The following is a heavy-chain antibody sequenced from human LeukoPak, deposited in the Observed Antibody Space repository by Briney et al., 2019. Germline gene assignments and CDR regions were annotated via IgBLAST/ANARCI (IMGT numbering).Heavy chain of an antibody. D-gene: IGHD3-10*01. CDR3: AREPYGSGSYPEAY. CDR2: IIPILGIA. Sequence: SVKVSCKASGGTFSSYAISWVRQAPGQGLEWMGRIIPILGIANYAQKFRGRVTITADKSTSTAYMELSSLRSEDTAVYYCAREPYGSGSYPEAYWGQGTLVTVSS. V-gene: IGHV1-69*04. J-gene: IGHJ4*02. CDR1: GGTFSSYA.